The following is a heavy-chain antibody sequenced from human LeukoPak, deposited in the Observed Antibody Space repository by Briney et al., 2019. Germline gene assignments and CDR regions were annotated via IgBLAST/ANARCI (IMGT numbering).Heavy chain of an antibody. CDR1: GFTFSSYW. V-gene: IGHV3-7*01. CDR3: ARDDGAFDI. Sequence: GGSLRLSCTVSGFTFSSYWMTWVRQAPGKGLEWVANIKQDGSEKYYVDSVKGRFTISRDNAKNSVHLQMNSLRAEDTAVYYCARDDGAFDIWGQGTMVTVS. D-gene: IGHD5-24*01. CDR2: IKQDGSEK. J-gene: IGHJ3*02.